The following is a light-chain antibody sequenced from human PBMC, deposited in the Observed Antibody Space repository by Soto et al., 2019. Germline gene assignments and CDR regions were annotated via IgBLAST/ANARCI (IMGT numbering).Light chain of an antibody. J-gene: IGLJ1*01. Sequence: QSVLTQPPSVSGAPGQRVTISCTGSSSNIGAGYDVHCYQQPPGTAPKLLIYGNSNRPSGVPDRFSGSKSGTSASLAINGLQAEDETDYYCQSYDSSLSGFYVFGTGTKVTVL. V-gene: IGLV1-40*01. CDR1: SSNIGAGYD. CDR2: GNS. CDR3: QSYDSSLSGFYV.